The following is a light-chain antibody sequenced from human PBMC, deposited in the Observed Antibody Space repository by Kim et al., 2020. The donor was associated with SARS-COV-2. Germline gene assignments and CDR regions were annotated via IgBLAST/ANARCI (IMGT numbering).Light chain of an antibody. Sequence: PSSLSASVGDRVTITCQASQDISNYLNWYQQKPGKAPKLLIYDASNLETGVPSRFSGSGSGTDFTFTISSLQPEDIATYYCQQYDIFGQGTKLEI. J-gene: IGKJ2*01. V-gene: IGKV1-33*01. CDR2: DAS. CDR1: QDISNY. CDR3: QQYDI.